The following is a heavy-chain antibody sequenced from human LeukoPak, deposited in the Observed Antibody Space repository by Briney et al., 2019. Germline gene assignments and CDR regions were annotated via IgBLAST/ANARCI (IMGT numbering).Heavy chain of an antibody. J-gene: IGHJ4*02. D-gene: IGHD6-13*01. V-gene: IGHV3-30*03. CDR2: TSYDGTAK. Sequence: GGSLTLSCAASGFDFSGYGMHWVPQAPGKGPEGVAVTSYDGTAKFYADSVEGRFTVSRDNSKNTLYLQMSTLRAEDTAVYYCARDRSISAAGDTHWGQGTLVTVSS. CDR1: GFDFSGYG. CDR3: ARDRSISAAGDTH.